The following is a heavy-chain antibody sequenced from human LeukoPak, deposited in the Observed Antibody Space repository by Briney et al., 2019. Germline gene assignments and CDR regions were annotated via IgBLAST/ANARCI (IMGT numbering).Heavy chain of an antibody. CDR3: ATDGKLHYDSSGYAHYY. CDR1: GGSISSYY. D-gene: IGHD3-22*01. J-gene: IGHJ4*02. V-gene: IGHV4-59*01. CDR2: IYYSGST. Sequence: SETLSLTCTVSGGSISSYYWSWIRQPPGKGLEWIGYIYYSGSTNYNPSLKSRVTISVDTSKNQFSLKLSSVTAADTAVYYCATDGKLHYDSSGYAHYYWGQGTLVTVSS.